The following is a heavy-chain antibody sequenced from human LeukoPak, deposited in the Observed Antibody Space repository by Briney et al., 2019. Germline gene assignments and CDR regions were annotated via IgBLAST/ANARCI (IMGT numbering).Heavy chain of an antibody. D-gene: IGHD6-13*01. J-gene: IGHJ4*02. CDR2: ISSRSTYI. CDR1: GFTFSSYG. CDR3: ARFRVGYSSSCDY. V-gene: IGHV3-21*01. Sequence: SGGSLRLSCAASGFTFSSYGMHWVRQAPGKGLEWVSSISSRSTYIYYADSVKGRFTISRDNAKNSLYLQMNSLRAEDTAVYYCARFRVGYSSSCDYWGQGTLVTVSS.